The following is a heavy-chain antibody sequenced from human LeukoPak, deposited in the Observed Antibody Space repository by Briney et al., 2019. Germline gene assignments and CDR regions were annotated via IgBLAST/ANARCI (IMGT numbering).Heavy chain of an antibody. D-gene: IGHD2-15*01. J-gene: IGHJ4*02. Sequence: GGSLRLSCAASGFTFSSYSMNWVRQAPGKGLEWVSSISSSSSYIYYADSVKGRFTISRDNVKNSLYLQMNSLRAEDTAVYYCANLVVAAGFDYWGQGTLVTVSS. CDR1: GFTFSSYS. CDR2: ISSSSSYI. V-gene: IGHV3-21*01. CDR3: ANLVVAAGFDY.